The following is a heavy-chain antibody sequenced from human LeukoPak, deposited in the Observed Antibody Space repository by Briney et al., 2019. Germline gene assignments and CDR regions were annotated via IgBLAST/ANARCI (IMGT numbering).Heavy chain of an antibody. CDR2: IYPRGST. J-gene: IGHJ3*02. D-gene: IGHD2-2*01. Sequence: PSETLSLTCTVSGGSISRYYWSWIRQPAGKGLEWIGRIYPRGSTNDNPSLKTRVTMPVDTSKNQFSLKLTSVTAADTAVYYCARRRYCSAAICSGGDAFDIWGQETMVSVSS. CDR1: GGSISRYY. V-gene: IGHV4-4*07. CDR3: ARRRYCSAAICSGGDAFDI.